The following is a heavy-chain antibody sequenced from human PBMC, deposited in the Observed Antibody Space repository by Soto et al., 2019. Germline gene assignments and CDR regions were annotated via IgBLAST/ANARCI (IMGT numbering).Heavy chain of an antibody. CDR1: GGSFSGYY. D-gene: IGHD1-26*01. J-gene: IGHJ4*02. CDR2: INHSGGA. V-gene: IGHV4-34*02. Sequence: QVQLQQWGAGLLKPSETLSLTCAVYGGSFSGYYWSWIRQPPMKGLEWIGEINHSGGANYNPSLKSRVTISVDTSKNQFSLKLSSVTAADTAVFYCARLRWEQPWVFDYWGQGTLVTVSS. CDR3: ARLRWEQPWVFDY.